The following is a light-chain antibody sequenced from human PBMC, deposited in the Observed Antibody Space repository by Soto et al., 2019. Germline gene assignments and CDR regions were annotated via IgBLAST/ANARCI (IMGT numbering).Light chain of an antibody. Sequence: IVMTQSPATLSVSPGERVTLSCRASANVGTNVAWYQQKPGQAPRLLIYDSSTRATGIPDTFSGSWSMTDFTLTISSLHPEESAVYYCQQYNNWGLSFGGGTKVEI. V-gene: IGKV3D-15*01. J-gene: IGKJ4*01. CDR1: ANVGTN. CDR3: QQYNNWGLS. CDR2: DSS.